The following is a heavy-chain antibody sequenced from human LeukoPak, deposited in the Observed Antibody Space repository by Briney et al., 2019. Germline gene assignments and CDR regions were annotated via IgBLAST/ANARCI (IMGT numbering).Heavy chain of an antibody. J-gene: IGHJ4*02. CDR1: GFTFSSYA. D-gene: IGHD1-26*01. V-gene: IGHV3-23*01. CDR3: AKNREGGSTCLDC. CDR2: ISGSGGST. Sequence: PGGSLRLSCAASGFTFSSYAMSWVRQAPGKGLEWVSVISGSGGSTNYAGSVKGRFTISRDNSENTLYLQMNGLRAEDTAVYYCAKNREGGSTCLDCWGQGTLVTVSS.